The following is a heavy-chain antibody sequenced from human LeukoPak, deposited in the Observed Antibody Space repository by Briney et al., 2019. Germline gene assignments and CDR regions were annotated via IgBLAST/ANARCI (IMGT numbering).Heavy chain of an antibody. CDR1: GFTFSDYY. CDR3: ARDDSPGEWLDY. J-gene: IGHJ4*02. Sequence: PGGSLRLSCTASGFTFSDYYMSWIRRAPGKGLEWISYISSSGRTIYYADSVKGRFTISRDNAKNSLYLQMNSLRVEDTAVYYCARDDSPGEWLDYWGQGTLVTVSS. CDR2: ISSSGRTI. V-gene: IGHV3-11*04. D-gene: IGHD3-22*01.